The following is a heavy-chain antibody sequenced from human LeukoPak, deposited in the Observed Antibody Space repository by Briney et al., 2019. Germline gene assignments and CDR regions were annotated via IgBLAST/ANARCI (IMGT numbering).Heavy chain of an antibody. CDR3: ARLDLRWLRGAFDI. D-gene: IGHD5-12*01. V-gene: IGHV4-39*01. CDR1: GGSISSSSYY. J-gene: IGHJ3*02. CDR2: IYYSGST. Sequence: KPSETLSLTCTVSGGSISSSSYYWGWVRQPPGKGLGWIGSIYYSGSTYYNPSLKSRVTISVDTSKNQFSLKLSSVTAADTAVYYCARLDLRWLRGAFDIWGQGTMVTVSS.